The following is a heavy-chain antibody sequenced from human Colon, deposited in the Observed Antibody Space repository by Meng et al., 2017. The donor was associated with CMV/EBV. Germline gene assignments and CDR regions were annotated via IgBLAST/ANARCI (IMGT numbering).Heavy chain of an antibody. J-gene: IGHJ1*01. CDR1: GFTFSSFG. V-gene: IGHV3-30*02. Sequence: GESLKISCVASGFTFSSFGMHWVRQSPGKGLEWVAFIRFDGETTYYADSVKGRFTIYRDNPQKTLYLEMKSLGPEDTAVYYCAKKEASASLDYWGQGTLVTVSS. CDR2: IRFDGETT. CDR3: AKKEASASLDY. D-gene: IGHD3-16*01.